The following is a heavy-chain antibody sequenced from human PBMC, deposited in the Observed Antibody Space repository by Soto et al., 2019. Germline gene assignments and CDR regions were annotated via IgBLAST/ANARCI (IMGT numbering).Heavy chain of an antibody. V-gene: IGHV2-5*02. Sequence: SGPTLVNPTQTLTLTCTFSGFSLSTSGVGVGWIRQPPGKALEWLALIYWDDDKRYSPSLKSRLTITKDTSKNQVVLTMTNMDPVDTATYYCAHTPQLERLLNLNCFDPWGQGTLVTVSS. CDR1: GFSLSTSGVG. CDR2: IYWDDDK. J-gene: IGHJ5*02. D-gene: IGHD1-1*01. CDR3: AHTPQLERLLNLNCFDP.